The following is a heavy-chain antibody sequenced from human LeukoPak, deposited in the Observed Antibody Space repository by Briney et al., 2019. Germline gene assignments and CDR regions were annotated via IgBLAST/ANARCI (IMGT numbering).Heavy chain of an antibody. V-gene: IGHV4-34*01. Sequence: SETLSLTCAVYGGSFSGYYWSWIRQPPGKGLEWIGKINHSGSTNYNPSLKSRVTISVDTSKNQFSLKLSSVTAADTAVYYCARALFYDILTGYFPTDPWGQGTLVTVSS. J-gene: IGHJ5*02. CDR1: GGSFSGYY. CDR3: ARALFYDILTGYFPTDP. CDR2: INHSGST. D-gene: IGHD3-9*01.